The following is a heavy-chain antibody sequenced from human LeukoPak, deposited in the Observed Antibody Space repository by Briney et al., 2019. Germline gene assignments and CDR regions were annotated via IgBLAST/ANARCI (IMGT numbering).Heavy chain of an antibody. CDR2: IGSSSSTI. CDR3: ARDRGAVAGVMDV. J-gene: IGHJ6*03. CDR1: GFTFSSYT. V-gene: IGHV3-48*01. Sequence: GGSLRLSCVASGFTFSSYTMNWVRQAPGKGLEWVSYIGSSSSTIYYADSVKGRFTISRDNAKNSLYLQMNSLRAEDTAVYYCARDRGAVAGVMDVWGKGTTVTVSS. D-gene: IGHD6-19*01.